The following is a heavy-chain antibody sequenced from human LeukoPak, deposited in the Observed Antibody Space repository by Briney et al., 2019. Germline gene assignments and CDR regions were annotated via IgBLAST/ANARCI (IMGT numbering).Heavy chain of an antibody. Sequence: SETLPLTCTVSGGSISSYYWSWIRQPPGKGLEWIGYIYYSGSTNYNPSLKSRVTISVDTSKNQFSLKLSSVTAADTAVYYCARDPLAYCAGDCYHRFFDYWGQGTLVTVSS. D-gene: IGHD2-21*02. J-gene: IGHJ4*02. CDR2: IYYSGST. V-gene: IGHV4-59*12. CDR3: ARDPLAYCAGDCYHRFFDY. CDR1: GGSISSYY.